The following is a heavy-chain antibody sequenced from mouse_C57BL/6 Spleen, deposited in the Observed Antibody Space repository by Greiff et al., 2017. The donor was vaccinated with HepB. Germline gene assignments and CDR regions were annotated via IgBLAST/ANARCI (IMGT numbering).Heavy chain of an antibody. CDR3: ADYEKGRPFAY. D-gene: IGHD2-4*01. J-gene: IGHJ3*01. CDR2: INPDSSTI. V-gene: IGHV4-1*01. Sequence: VQLQQSGGGLVQPGGSLKLSCAASGIDFSRYWMSWVRRAPGKGLEWIGEINPDSSTINYAPSLKDKFIISRDNAKNTLYLQMSKVRSEDTALYYCADYEKGRPFAYWGQGTLVTVSA. CDR1: GIDFSRYW.